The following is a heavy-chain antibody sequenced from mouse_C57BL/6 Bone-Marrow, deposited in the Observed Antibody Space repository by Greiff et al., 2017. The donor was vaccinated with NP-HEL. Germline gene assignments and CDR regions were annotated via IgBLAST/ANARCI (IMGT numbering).Heavy chain of an antibody. J-gene: IGHJ4*01. CDR1: GFNIKDDY. Sequence: EVKLVESGAELVRPGASVKLSCTASGFNIKDDYMHWVKQRPEQGLEWIGWIDPENGDTEYASKFQGKATITADTSSNTAYLQLSSLTSEDTAVYYCTTPFITTVVATGGYYYAMDYWGQGTSVTVSS. D-gene: IGHD1-1*01. CDR3: TTPFITTVVATGGYYYAMDY. V-gene: IGHV14-4*01. CDR2: IDPENGDT.